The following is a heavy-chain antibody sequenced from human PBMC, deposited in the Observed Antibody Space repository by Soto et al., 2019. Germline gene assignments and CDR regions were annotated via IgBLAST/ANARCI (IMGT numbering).Heavy chain of an antibody. V-gene: IGHV3-23*01. D-gene: IGHD3-3*01. Sequence: EVPLLESGGGLVQPGGSLRLSCAASGFTFSSYAMSWVRQAPGKGLEWVSAISGSGGSTYYADSVKGRFTISRDNSKNTLYLQMNSLRAEDTAVYYCAKSLYDFQDAFDIWGQGTMVTVSS. CDR3: AKSLYDFQDAFDI. CDR2: ISGSGGST. CDR1: GFTFSSYA. J-gene: IGHJ3*02.